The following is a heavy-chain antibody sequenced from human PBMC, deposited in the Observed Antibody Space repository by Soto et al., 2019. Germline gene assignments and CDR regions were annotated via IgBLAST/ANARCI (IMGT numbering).Heavy chain of an antibody. D-gene: IGHD6-6*01. Sequence: PGGSLRLSCAASGFTFSSYSMSWVRQAPGKGLEWVSSITGSSGSTFYADSVKGRFTVSRDNSKNTLSLQMNSLRPGDTAVYYCANRGRIAASGLYYFDYWGQGTLVTVSS. CDR1: GFTFSSYS. J-gene: IGHJ4*02. CDR2: ITGSSGST. CDR3: ANRGRIAASGLYYFDY. V-gene: IGHV3-23*01.